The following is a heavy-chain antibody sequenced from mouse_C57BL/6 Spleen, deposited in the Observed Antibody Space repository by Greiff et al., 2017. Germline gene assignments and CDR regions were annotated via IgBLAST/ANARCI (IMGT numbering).Heavy chain of an antibody. V-gene: IGHV1-26*01. CDR1: GYTFTDYY. D-gene: IGHD1-1*02. CDR2: INPNNGGT. CDR3: ARTMGFKPYWYFDV. Sequence: EVQLQQSGPELVKPGASVKISCKASGYTFTDYYMNWVKQSHGKSLEWIGDINPNNGGTSYNQKFKGKATLTVDKSSSTAYMELRSLTSEDSAVYYCARTMGFKPYWYFDVWGTGTTVTVSS. J-gene: IGHJ1*03.